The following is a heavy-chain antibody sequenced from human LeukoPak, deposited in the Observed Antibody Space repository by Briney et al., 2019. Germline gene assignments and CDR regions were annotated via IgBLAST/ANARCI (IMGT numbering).Heavy chain of an antibody. V-gene: IGHV4-59*01. CDR2: IYYSGST. Sequence: SETLSLTCTVSGGSISSYYWSWIRQPPGKGLEWIGYIYYSGSTNYNPSLKSRVTISVDTSKNQFSLKLSSVTAADTAVYYCARVIWQQLVPSYYYYYYVDVWGKGTTVTVSS. D-gene: IGHD6-13*01. CDR1: GGSISSYY. J-gene: IGHJ6*03. CDR3: ARVIWQQLVPSYYYYYYVDV.